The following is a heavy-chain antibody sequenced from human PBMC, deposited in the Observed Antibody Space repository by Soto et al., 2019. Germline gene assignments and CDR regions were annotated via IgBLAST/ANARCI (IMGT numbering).Heavy chain of an antibody. Sequence: QVQLQESGPGLVKPSESLSLTCSVSGGSIGNYYWAWIRQSAGKGLEWIGRIYTSGRTHYNPSLTGRVTMSIDTSKNQFSLRLTSVTAADTAMYYCARDYDVNTALDYWYFDLRGRGTLVTVSS. V-gene: IGHV4-4*07. CDR2: IYTSGRT. J-gene: IGHJ2*01. CDR3: ARDYDVNTALDYWYFDL. D-gene: IGHD5-18*01. CDR1: GGSIGNYY.